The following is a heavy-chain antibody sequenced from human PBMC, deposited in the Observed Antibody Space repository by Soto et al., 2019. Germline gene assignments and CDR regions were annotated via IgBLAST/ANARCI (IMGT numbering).Heavy chain of an antibody. CDR1: GFTLSSYD. Sequence: EVQLVESGGGLVQPGGSLRLSCAASGFTLSSYDMHWVRQATGKGLEWVSVINTAGDTYYPGSVKGRFTISREDAKNSLYLQMNSLRAGDTAVYYCARSPADYDFWSGYSVGPLDYWGQGTLVTVSS. V-gene: IGHV3-13*01. CDR3: ARSPADYDFWSGYSVGPLDY. D-gene: IGHD3-3*01. CDR2: INTAGDT. J-gene: IGHJ4*02.